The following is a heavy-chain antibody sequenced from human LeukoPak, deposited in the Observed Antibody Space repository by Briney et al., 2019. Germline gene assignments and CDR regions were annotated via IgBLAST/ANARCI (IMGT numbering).Heavy chain of an antibody. D-gene: IGHD6-19*01. V-gene: IGHV3-15*01. CDR3: ARGGARYSSGWASFDY. CDR1: TFSGFIFSNAW. Sequence: PGGSLRLSCAASTFSGFIFSNAWMYWVRQAPGKGLELVGRIKSKVDGGAIDYAAPVKGRFTMSRDTSTNSLYLQMNSLRAEDTAVYYCARGGARYSSGWASFDYWGQGTLVTVSS. J-gene: IGHJ4*02. CDR2: IKSKVDGGAI.